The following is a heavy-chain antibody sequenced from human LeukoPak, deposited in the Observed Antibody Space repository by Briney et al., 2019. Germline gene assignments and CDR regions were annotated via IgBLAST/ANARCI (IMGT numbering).Heavy chain of an antibody. CDR3: AKDFGEPTILTGYYRWSGFDY. V-gene: IGHV3-30*18. D-gene: IGHD3-9*01. Sequence: GGSLRLSCAASGFTFSSYGMPWVRQAPGKGLERVAVISCDGSNKYYADSVKGRFTISRDNSKNTLYLQMNSLRAEDTAVYYCAKDFGEPTILTGYYRWSGFDYWGQGTLVTVSS. CDR1: GFTFSSYG. J-gene: IGHJ4*02. CDR2: ISCDGSNK.